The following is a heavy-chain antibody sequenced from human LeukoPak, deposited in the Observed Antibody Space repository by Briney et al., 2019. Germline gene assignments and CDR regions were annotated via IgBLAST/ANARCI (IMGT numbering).Heavy chain of an antibody. V-gene: IGHV4-39*01. CDR2: IYYSGST. CDR1: GGSISSTNYY. J-gene: IGHJ4*02. CDR3: ARVLIWLGELPYYFDY. D-gene: IGHD3-10*01. Sequence: PSETPCLTCTVSGGSISSTNYYWGWIRQPPGKGLEWVASIYYSGSTYCSPSLDSRVTISVDTSKNLFSLKLSSVTAADTAVYYCARVLIWLGELPYYFDYWGQGTRVTLFS.